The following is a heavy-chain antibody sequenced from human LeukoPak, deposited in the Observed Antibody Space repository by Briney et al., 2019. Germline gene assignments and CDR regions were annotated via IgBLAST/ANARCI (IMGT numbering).Heavy chain of an antibody. J-gene: IGHJ4*02. V-gene: IGHV3-48*03. CDR2: ISSSGSTI. Sequence: GGSLRLSCAASGFTFNSYEMNWVRQAPGKGLEWVSYISSSGSTIYYADSVKGRFTISRDNAKNSLYLQMNSLRAEDTAVYYCARTLIPRGAATMLDYWGQGTLVTISS. CDR1: GFTFNSYE. D-gene: IGHD5-12*01. CDR3: ARTLIPRGAATMLDY.